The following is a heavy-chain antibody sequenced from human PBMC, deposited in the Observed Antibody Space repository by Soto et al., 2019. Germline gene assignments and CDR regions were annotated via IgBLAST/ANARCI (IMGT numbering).Heavy chain of an antibody. CDR2: ISSSSSYI. Sequence: AGGTLRLYCAASGFTFSSYSMNWFRQAPGKGLEWVSSISSSSSYIYYADSVKGRFTISRDNAKNSLYLQMNSLRAEDTAVYYYARDVVPAALIYSYYYGMDVWGQGTTVTVSS. J-gene: IGHJ6*02. CDR3: ARDVVPAALIYSYYYGMDV. CDR1: GFTFSSYS. D-gene: IGHD2-2*01. V-gene: IGHV3-21*01.